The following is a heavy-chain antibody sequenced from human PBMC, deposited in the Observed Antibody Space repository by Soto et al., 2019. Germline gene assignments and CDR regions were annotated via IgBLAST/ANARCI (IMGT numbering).Heavy chain of an antibody. D-gene: IGHD2-15*01. CDR1: GYTFTSYY. J-gene: IGHJ6*02. V-gene: IGHV1-46*01. CDR2: INPSGGST. CDR3: ARGSRDDSRYYYYYYGMDV. Sequence: GASVKVSCKASGYTFTSYYMHWVRQAPGQGLEWMGIINPSGGSTSYAQKFQGRVTMTRDTSTSTVYMELSSLRSEDTAVYYCARGSRDDSRYYYYYYGMDVWGQGTTVTVSS.